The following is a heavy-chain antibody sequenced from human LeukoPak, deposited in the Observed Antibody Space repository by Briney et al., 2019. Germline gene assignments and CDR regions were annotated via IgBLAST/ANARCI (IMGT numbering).Heavy chain of an antibody. D-gene: IGHD6-13*01. CDR2: ISSSSSYI. J-gene: IGHJ4*02. CDR1: GFTFSSYS. CDR3: ASRAGYTGSWSAFDY. Sequence: GGSLRLSCAASGFTFSSYSMNWVRQAPGKGLEWVSSISSSSSYIYYADSVKGRFTISRDNAKNSLYLQMNSLRAEDTAVYYCASRAGYTGSWSAFDYWGQGTLVTVSS. V-gene: IGHV3-21*04.